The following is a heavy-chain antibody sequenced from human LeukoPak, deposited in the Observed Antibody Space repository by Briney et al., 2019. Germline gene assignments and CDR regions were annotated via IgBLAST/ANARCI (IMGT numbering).Heavy chain of an antibody. CDR3: GREVCRRGHCPVFDM. D-gene: IGHD1-26*01. J-gene: IGHJ3*02. CDR1: GFTFSSSA. Sequence: GGSLRLSCAASGFTFSSSAMNWVRQAPGKGLEWVSSISSSSSSTYYADSVKGRFTISRDNSKNSLYLQMNSLRAEDTAVYYCGREVCRRGHCPVFDMWGQGTMVTVYS. CDR2: ISSSSSST. V-gene: IGHV3-23*01.